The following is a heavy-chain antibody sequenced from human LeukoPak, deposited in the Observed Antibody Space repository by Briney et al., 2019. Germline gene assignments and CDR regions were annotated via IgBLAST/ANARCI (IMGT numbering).Heavy chain of an antibody. D-gene: IGHD1-26*01. V-gene: IGHV3-20*04. J-gene: IGHJ6*03. Sequence: RPGGSLRLSCAASGFTFDDHAMNWVRQAPGKGLEWVSGINWNGASTGYADSVKGRFTISRDNAKNSLYLQMHSLRAEDTALYFCARDPYSGSYSGVYYYYYMDVWGKGTTVTVSS. CDR1: GFTFDDHA. CDR3: ARDPYSGSYSGVYYYYYMDV. CDR2: INWNGAST.